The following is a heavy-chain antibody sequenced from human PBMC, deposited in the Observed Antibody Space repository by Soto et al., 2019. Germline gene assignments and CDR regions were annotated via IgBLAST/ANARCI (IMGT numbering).Heavy chain of an antibody. V-gene: IGHV3-23*01. Sequence: PGGSLRLSCAASGFTFSSYATSWVRQAPGKGLEWVSAISGSGGSTYYADSVKGRFTISRDNSKNTLYLQMNSLRAEDTAVYYCAKKATRDFDYYMDVWGKGTPVTVS. CDR3: AKKATRDFDYYMDV. J-gene: IGHJ6*03. D-gene: IGHD1-26*01. CDR1: GFTFSSYA. CDR2: ISGSGGST.